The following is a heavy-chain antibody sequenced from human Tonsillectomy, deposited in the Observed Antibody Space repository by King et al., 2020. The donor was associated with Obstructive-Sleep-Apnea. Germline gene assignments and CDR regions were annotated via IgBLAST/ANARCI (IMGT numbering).Heavy chain of an antibody. CDR2: IYYSGST. CDR1: GGSISSSSYY. Sequence: LQLQESGPGLVKPSETLSLTCTVSGGSISSSSYYWGWIRQPPGKGLEWIGTIYYSGSTYYNPSLKSRVTISVDTSKNQFSLKLSSVTAADTAVYYCARDLRDCYNSPLLDYWGQGTLVTVSS. V-gene: IGHV4-39*07. J-gene: IGHJ4*02. D-gene: IGHD5-24*01. CDR3: ARDLRDCYNSPLLDY.